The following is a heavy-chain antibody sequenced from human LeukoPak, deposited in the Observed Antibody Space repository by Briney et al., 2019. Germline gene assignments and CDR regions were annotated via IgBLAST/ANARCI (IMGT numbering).Heavy chain of an antibody. J-gene: IGHJ4*02. CDR2: IYYSGST. V-gene: IGHV4-39*01. CDR1: GGSISSSSYY. D-gene: IGHD6-6*01. Sequence: SETLSLTCTVSGGSISSSSYYWGWSRQPPGKGLEWIGTIYYSGSTYYNPSLKSRVTVSVDTSKNQFSLKLSSVTAADTAVYYCARRVARSSSGFDYWGQGTLVTVSS. CDR3: ARRVARSSSGFDY.